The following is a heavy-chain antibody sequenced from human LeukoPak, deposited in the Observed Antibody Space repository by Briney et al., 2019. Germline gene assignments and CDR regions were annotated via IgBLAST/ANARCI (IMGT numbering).Heavy chain of an antibody. D-gene: IGHD2-15*01. CDR1: GFTFSSYS. CDR2: ISSSSSYI. Sequence: GGSLRLSCAASGFTFSSYSMNWVRQAPGKGLEWVSSISSSSSYIYYADSVKGRFTISRDNAKNSLYLQMNSLRAEDTAVYYCARGSPVDIVVVVAATVPSYYYYMDVWGKGTTVTVSS. V-gene: IGHV3-21*01. CDR3: ARGSPVDIVVVVAATVPSYYYYMDV. J-gene: IGHJ6*03.